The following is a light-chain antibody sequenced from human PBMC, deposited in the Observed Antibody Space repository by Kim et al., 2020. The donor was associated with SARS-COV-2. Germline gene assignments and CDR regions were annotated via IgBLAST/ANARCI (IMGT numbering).Light chain of an antibody. CDR2: QDS. V-gene: IGLV3-1*01. CDR1: KSGDKS. J-gene: IGLJ2*01. CDR3: QAWDSSTGV. Sequence: VSPGQTASFTCSGVKSGDKSACWYQPKPGQSPVLVINQDSRRPAGLPERFSGSHAGNTAPLTIGGTQAMDAADYCWQAWDSSTGVFGGGTQLTVL.